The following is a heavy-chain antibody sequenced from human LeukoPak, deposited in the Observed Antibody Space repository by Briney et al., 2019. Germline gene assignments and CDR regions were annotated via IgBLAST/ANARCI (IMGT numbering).Heavy chain of an antibody. Sequence: GRSLRLSCAASGFTFSSYGMHWVRQAPGKGLEWVAVISYDGSNKYYADSVKGRFTISRDNSKNTLYLQMNSLRAEDTAVYYCAKDLYSSGSYRVNYYYYGMDVWGQGTTVTVSS. CDR3: AKDLYSSGSYRVNYYYYGMDV. V-gene: IGHV3-30*18. J-gene: IGHJ6*02. D-gene: IGHD6-19*01. CDR2: ISYDGSNK. CDR1: GFTFSSYG.